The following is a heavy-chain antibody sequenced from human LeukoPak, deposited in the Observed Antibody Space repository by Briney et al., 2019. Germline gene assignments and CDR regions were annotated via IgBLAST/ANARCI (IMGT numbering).Heavy chain of an antibody. J-gene: IGHJ6*03. V-gene: IGHV1-8*03. CDR1: GYTFTSYD. CDR2: MNPNSGNT. CDR3: ARGKKWFGELLYYYYMDV. Sequence: ASVKVSCKASGYTFTSYDINWVRQATGQGLEWMGWMNPNSGNTGYAQKFQGRVTITRNTSISTAYMELSSLRSEDTAVYYCARGKKWFGELLYYYYMDVWGKGTTVTVSS. D-gene: IGHD3-10*01.